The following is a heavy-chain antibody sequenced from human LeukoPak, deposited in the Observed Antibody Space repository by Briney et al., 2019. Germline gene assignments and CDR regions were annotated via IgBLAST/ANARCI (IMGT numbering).Heavy chain of an antibody. Sequence: PGGSLRLSCAASGFTFSSYAMSWVRQAPGKGLEWVSAIRGSGGGTYYADSVKGRFTISRDNSKNTLYLQMNSLRAEDTAVYYCARARTYCSSTSCYHRWGRNWFDPWGQGTLVTVSS. CDR2: IRGSGGGT. CDR3: ARARTYCSSTSCYHRWGRNWFDP. V-gene: IGHV3-23*01. CDR1: GFTFSSYA. J-gene: IGHJ5*02. D-gene: IGHD2-2*01.